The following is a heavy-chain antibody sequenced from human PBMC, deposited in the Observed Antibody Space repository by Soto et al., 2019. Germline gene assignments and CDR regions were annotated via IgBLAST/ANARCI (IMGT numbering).Heavy chain of an antibody. V-gene: IGHV3-74*03. Sequence: EVQLVESGGGLVHPGGSLRLSCAASGLTFRPYWVICVRQAPGKGLVWVSRVYNDGDSTLQAASVPGRFTISSDNAKNTVYLQMSDLRVEDTAMYYCEVRPGYSTGGDYWGRGTLVTVSS. J-gene: IGHJ4*02. D-gene: IGHD2-15*01. CDR3: EVRPGYSTGGDY. CDR1: GLTFRPYW. CDR2: VYNDGDST.